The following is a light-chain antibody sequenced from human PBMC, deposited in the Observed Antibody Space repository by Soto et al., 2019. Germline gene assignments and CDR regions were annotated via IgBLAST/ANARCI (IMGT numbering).Light chain of an antibody. CDR1: EGISSC. Sequence: AIRMTQSPSSFSASTGDRVTITSRASEGISSCLAWYQQKPGKAPKLLIYAASTLQSGVPSRFSGSGSGTDFTLTISCLQSEDFATYYCQQHYSYHPWTFGQGTKVEI. CDR3: QQHYSYHPWT. V-gene: IGKV1-8*01. CDR2: AAS. J-gene: IGKJ1*01.